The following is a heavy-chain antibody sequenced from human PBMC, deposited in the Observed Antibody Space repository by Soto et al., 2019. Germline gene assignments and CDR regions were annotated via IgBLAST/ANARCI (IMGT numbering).Heavy chain of an antibody. D-gene: IGHD3-22*01. J-gene: IGHJ2*01. Sequence: QVQLQESGPGLVKPSQTLSLTCTVSGGSITSGGFYWSWIRQHPGKGLEWIGYISYSGSTYYNPSLKSRVTISVDTSKNQFSLKLSSVTAADTAVYYCARAYYDSSGREGYWYFDLWGRGTLVTVSS. CDR3: ARAYYDSSGREGYWYFDL. V-gene: IGHV4-31*03. CDR1: GGSITSGGFY. CDR2: ISYSGST.